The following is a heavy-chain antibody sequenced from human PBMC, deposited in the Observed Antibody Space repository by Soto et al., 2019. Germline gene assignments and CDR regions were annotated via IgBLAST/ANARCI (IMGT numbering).Heavy chain of an antibody. J-gene: IGHJ4*02. CDR1: GFTFSRYA. D-gene: IGHD3-22*01. Sequence: VQLVESGGGVVQPGRSLRLSCTASGFTFSRYAMHWVRQAPGKGLEWVAVISYDGSNKYYADSVKGRFTISRDNSKNTLYLQMNSLRAEDTAVYYCARDPPNYYYDSSGYYFDYWGQGTLVTVSS. CDR3: ARDPPNYYYDSSGYYFDY. V-gene: IGHV3-30-3*01. CDR2: ISYDGSNK.